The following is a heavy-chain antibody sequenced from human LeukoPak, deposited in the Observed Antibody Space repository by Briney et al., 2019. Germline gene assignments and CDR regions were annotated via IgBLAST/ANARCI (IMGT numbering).Heavy chain of an antibody. D-gene: IGHD6-19*01. J-gene: IGHJ4*02. CDR3: ARGYSSGWNFDY. V-gene: IGHV3-66*01. CDR1: GFTVKANY. Sequence: GGSLRLSCAVSGFTVKANYMTWVRQAPGKGLEWVSVIYSGGNTYYTDSVKGRFTISRDTSRNTLYLQMNSLRAEDTAVYYCARGYSSGWNFDYWGQGTLVTVSS. CDR2: IYSGGNT.